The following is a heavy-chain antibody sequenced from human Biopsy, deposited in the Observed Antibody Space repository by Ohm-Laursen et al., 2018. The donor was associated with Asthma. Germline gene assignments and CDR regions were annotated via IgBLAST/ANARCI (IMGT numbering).Heavy chain of an antibody. CDR3: ARKAGSCISRTCYSLDF. D-gene: IGHD2-2*01. CDR1: GGTLNTYV. Sequence: SVKVSCKSLGGTLNTYVIGWVRQAPGQGLEWMGGINSVFGTTTYPQKFQDRVAITADDSTSTVYMELSSLRSEDTAVYYCARKAGSCISRTCYSLDFWGQGTLVTVSS. V-gene: IGHV1-69*13. CDR2: INSVFGTT. J-gene: IGHJ4*02.